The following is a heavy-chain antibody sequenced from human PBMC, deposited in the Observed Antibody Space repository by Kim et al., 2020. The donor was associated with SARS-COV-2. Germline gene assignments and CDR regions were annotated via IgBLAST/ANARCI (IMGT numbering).Heavy chain of an antibody. J-gene: IGHJ4*02. CDR3: AKRTTVAIDY. CDR2: ISGSGGST. D-gene: IGHD4-17*01. Sequence: GGSLRLSCAASGFTFSSYAMSWVRQAPGKGLEWVSSISGSGGSTYYADSVRGRFTISRDNSKNTLYLQMASLRAEDTAVYYCAKRTTVAIDYWGQGTLVTVSS. V-gene: IGHV3-23*01. CDR1: GFTFSSYA.